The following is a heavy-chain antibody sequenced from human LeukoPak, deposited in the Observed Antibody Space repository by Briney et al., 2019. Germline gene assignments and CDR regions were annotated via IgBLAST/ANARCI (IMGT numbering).Heavy chain of an antibody. V-gene: IGHV3-30-3*01. CDR2: ISYDGSNK. D-gene: IGHD4-11*01. Sequence: GGSLRFSCAASGFTFSSYAMHWVRQAPGKGLEWVAVISYDGSNKYYADSVKGRFTISRDNSKNTLYLQMNSLRAEDTAVYYCARVGLQDYFDYWGQGTLVTVSS. CDR3: ARVGLQDYFDY. J-gene: IGHJ4*02. CDR1: GFTFSSYA.